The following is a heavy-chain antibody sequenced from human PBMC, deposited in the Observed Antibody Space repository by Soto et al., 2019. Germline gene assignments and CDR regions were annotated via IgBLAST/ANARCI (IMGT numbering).Heavy chain of an antibody. Sequence: GGSLRLSCAASGFTFSSYAMSWVRQAPGKGLEWVSAISGSGGSTYYADSVKGRFTISRDNSKNTLYLQMNSLRAEDTAVYYCAKDLTMIVVVITEGPFDYWGQGTLVTVSS. CDR2: ISGSGGST. CDR1: GFTFSSYA. J-gene: IGHJ4*02. D-gene: IGHD3-22*01. V-gene: IGHV3-23*01. CDR3: AKDLTMIVVVITEGPFDY.